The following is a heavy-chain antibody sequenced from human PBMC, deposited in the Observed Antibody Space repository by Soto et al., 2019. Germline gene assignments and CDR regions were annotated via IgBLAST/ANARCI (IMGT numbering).Heavy chain of an antibody. V-gene: IGHV1-69*13. D-gene: IGHD2-15*01. CDR1: GGTFDDYA. J-gene: IGHJ6*02. CDR3: ARGLRTGNYGMDV. Sequence: SVKVSCKASGGTFDDYAVSWVRQAPGQGLEWMGGIIPMFETVNYAQRFQGRLTIAADESTSTAYMELTSLTSADTAIYFCARGLRTGNYGMDVWRQGTTVTVYS. CDR2: IIPMFETV.